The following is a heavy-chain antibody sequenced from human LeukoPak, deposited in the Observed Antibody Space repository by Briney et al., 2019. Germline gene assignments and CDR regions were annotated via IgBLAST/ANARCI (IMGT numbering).Heavy chain of an antibody. Sequence: PGGSLRLSCAASGFTFDDYGMSWVRHAPGKGLVWVSRINSDGSSTSYADSVKGRFTISRDNAKNTLYLQMNSLRVEDTAVYYCARAGNDYGDPYFDYWGQGTLVTVSS. CDR1: GFTFDDYG. J-gene: IGHJ4*02. CDR2: INSDGSST. V-gene: IGHV3-74*01. CDR3: ARAGNDYGDPYFDY. D-gene: IGHD4-17*01.